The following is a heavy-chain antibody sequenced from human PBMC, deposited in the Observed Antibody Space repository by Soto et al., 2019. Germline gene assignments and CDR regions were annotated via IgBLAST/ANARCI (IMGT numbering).Heavy chain of an antibody. J-gene: IGHJ4*02. CDR1: GFTVSSNY. CDR2: IYSGGST. CDR3: ARGRPIDQYDFWSGYNRLDY. V-gene: IGHV3-66*01. Sequence: GGSLRLSCAASGFTVSSNYMSWVRQAPGKGLEWVSVIYSGGSTYYADSVKGRFTISRDNSKNTLYLQMNSLRAEDTAVYYCARGRPIDQYDFWSGYNRLDYWGQGTLVTVSS. D-gene: IGHD3-3*01.